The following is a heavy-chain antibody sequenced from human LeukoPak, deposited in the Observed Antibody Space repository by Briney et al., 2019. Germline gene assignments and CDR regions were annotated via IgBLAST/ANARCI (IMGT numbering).Heavy chain of an antibody. D-gene: IGHD3-10*01. J-gene: IGHJ4*02. CDR3: TRHAGGSGSYSSDY. CDR1: GFTFSGSA. CDR2: IRSKANSYAT. Sequence: GGSLRLSCAASGFTFSGSAMHWVRQASGKGLEWVGRIRSKANSYATAYAASVKGRFTISRDDSKNTAYLQMNSLKTEDTAVYYCTRHAGGSGSYSSDYWGQGTLVTVSS. V-gene: IGHV3-73*01.